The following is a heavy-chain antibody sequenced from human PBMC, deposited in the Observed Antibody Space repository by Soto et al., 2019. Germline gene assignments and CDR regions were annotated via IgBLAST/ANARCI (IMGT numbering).Heavy chain of an antibody. CDR1: AYTFTSYD. Sequence: GASVKVSCKAAAYTFTSYDINWVRQATGQDFEWMGWINAGNGNTKYSQKFQGRVTITRDTSASTAYMELSSLRSEDTAVYYCARANYDYVWGSYRDAFDIWGQGTMVTVSS. CDR2: INAGNGNT. CDR3: ARANYDYVWGSYRDAFDI. D-gene: IGHD3-16*02. J-gene: IGHJ3*02. V-gene: IGHV1-3*01.